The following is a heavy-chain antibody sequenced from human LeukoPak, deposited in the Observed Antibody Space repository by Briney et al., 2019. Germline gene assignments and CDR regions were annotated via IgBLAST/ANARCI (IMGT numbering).Heavy chain of an antibody. CDR3: ARGAFSGSYYFYY. Sequence: GGSLRLSCAASGFTFSSYSMNWVRQAPGKGLEWVSSISSSSSYIYYADSVKGRFTISRDNAKNSLYLQMNSLRAEDTAVYYCARGAFSGSYYFYYWGQGTLVTVSS. D-gene: IGHD1-26*01. CDR1: GFTFSSYS. CDR2: ISSSSSYI. V-gene: IGHV3-21*01. J-gene: IGHJ4*02.